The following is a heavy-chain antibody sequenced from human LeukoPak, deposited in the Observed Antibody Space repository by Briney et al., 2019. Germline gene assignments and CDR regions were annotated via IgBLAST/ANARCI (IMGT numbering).Heavy chain of an antibody. Sequence: SETLSLTCTVSGGSISSSSYYWGWIRQPPGKGLEWIGSIYYSGSTYYNPSLKSRVTISVDTSKNQFSLKLSSVTAADTAVYYCARTIAAAGQRYFDLWGRGALVTVSS. J-gene: IGHJ2*01. CDR1: GGSISSSSYY. D-gene: IGHD6-13*01. V-gene: IGHV4-39*01. CDR3: ARTIAAAGQRYFDL. CDR2: IYYSGST.